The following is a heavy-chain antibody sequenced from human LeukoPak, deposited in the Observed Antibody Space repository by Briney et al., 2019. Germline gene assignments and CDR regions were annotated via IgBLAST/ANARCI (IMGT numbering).Heavy chain of an antibody. Sequence: SETLSLTCAVYGGSFSGYYWSWIRQPPGKGLEWIGSNSGSTYYNPSLKSRVTISVDTSKNQFSLKLSSVTAADTAVYYCARDSGSPPGYYYYYYMDVWGKGTTVTVSS. CDR3: ARDSGSPPGYYYYYYMDV. CDR1: GGSFSGYY. CDR2: NSGST. D-gene: IGHD1-26*01. V-gene: IGHV4-34*01. J-gene: IGHJ6*03.